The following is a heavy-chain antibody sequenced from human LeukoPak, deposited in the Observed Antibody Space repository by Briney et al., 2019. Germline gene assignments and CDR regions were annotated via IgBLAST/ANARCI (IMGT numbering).Heavy chain of an antibody. V-gene: IGHV3-23*01. D-gene: IGHD3-22*01. J-gene: IGHJ4*02. CDR3: AKSDYYDSSGHPSSFEY. CDR1: GFPFSVYA. Sequence: GGSLRLSCAASGFPFSVYAMSWVRQAPGKRLEWVSAVSGSGSTIYYADSVKGRFTISRDNSKSALYLQMNSLRAEDTAVYYCAKSDYYDSSGHPSSFEYWGQGTLVTVSS. CDR2: VSGSGSTI.